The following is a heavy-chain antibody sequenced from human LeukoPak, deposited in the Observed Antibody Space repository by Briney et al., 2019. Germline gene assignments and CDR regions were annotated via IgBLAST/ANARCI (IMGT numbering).Heavy chain of an antibody. CDR3: ARYYDILTGYYRYYYYMDA. CDR1: GYTFTSYG. Sequence: GASVKVSCKASGYTFTSYGISWVRQARGQGLEWMGWISAYNGNTNYAQKLQGRVTMTTDTSTSTAYMELRSLRSDDTAVYYCARYYDILTGYYRYYYYMDAWGKGTTVTVSS. D-gene: IGHD3-9*01. CDR2: ISAYNGNT. J-gene: IGHJ6*03. V-gene: IGHV1-18*01.